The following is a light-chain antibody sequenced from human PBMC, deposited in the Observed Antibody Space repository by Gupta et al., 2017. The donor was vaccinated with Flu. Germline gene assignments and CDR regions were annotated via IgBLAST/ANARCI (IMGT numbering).Light chain of an antibody. CDR3: RQYYSTQT. J-gene: IGKJ1*01. Sequence: DIVMTQSPDSLAVSLGERATINCKSSQSVLYSSNNKNYLAWYQQKPGQPPKLLIYWTSTREYGVPDRFSGSGSGTDFTLTISSLQAEDVAVYYWRQYYSTQTFGQGTKVEIK. CDR1: QSVLYSSNNKNY. V-gene: IGKV4-1*01. CDR2: WTS.